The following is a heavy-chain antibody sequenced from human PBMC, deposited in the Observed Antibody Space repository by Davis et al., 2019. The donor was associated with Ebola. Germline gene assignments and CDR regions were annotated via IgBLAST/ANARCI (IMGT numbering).Heavy chain of an antibody. V-gene: IGHV3-48*02. CDR1: GFTFSRNS. CDR2: ISSSSTTI. Sequence: PGGSLRLSCVASGFTFSRNSMNWVRQAPGKGLEWVSYISSSSTTIYYADSVKGRFTISRDNAKNALYLQMNSLRDEDTAVYYCPRAGMVQGVITKWDGYWGQGTLVTVSS. J-gene: IGHJ4*02. D-gene: IGHD3-10*01. CDR3: PRAGMVQGVITKWDGY.